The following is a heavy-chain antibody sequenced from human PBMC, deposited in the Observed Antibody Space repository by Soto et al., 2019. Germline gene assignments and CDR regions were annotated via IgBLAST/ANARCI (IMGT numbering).Heavy chain of an antibody. CDR1: DASVSSGSYY. J-gene: IGHJ5*02. CDR3: ARDRNCSGGSCYSGGYWFDP. Sequence: SETLSPTCTVSDASVSSGSYYWSWIRQPPGRGLAWIGYIYYSGSANYNPSLKSRVTILVDTSKNQFSLKLSSVTAADTAVYYCARDRNCSGGSCYSGGYWFDPWGQGTLVTVSS. D-gene: IGHD2-15*01. V-gene: IGHV4-61*01. CDR2: IYYSGSA.